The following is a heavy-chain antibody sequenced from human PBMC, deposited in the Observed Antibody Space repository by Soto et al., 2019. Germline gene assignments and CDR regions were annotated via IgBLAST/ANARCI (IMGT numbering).Heavy chain of an antibody. V-gene: IGHV3-21*01. CDR3: ARADGSYSPFDY. Sequence: GGSLRLSCAASGFTFSSYAMNWVRQAPGKGLEWVSSISSSSSYIYYADSVKGRFTISRDNAKNSLYLQMNSLRAEDTAVYYCARADGSYSPFDYWGQGTLVTVSS. CDR1: GFTFSSYA. D-gene: IGHD1-26*01. CDR2: ISSSSSYI. J-gene: IGHJ4*02.